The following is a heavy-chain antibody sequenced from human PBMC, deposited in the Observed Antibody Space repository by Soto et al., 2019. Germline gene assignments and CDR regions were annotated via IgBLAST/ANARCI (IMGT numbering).Heavy chain of an antibody. CDR1: GYTFTSYA. CDR2: INAGNGNT. CDR3: ARSIVVVTALDY. J-gene: IGHJ4*02. D-gene: IGHD2-21*02. Sequence: ASVKVSCKASGYTFTSYAMHWVRQAPGQRLEWVGWINAGNGNTKYSQKFQGRVTITRDTSTSTAYMELSSLRSEDTAVYYCARSIVVVTALDYSGQGTLVTVSS. V-gene: IGHV1-3*01.